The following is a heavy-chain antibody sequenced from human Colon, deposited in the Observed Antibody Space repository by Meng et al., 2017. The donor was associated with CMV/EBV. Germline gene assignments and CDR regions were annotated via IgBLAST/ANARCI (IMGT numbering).Heavy chain of an antibody. CDR1: GALIRSSNYY. V-gene: IGHV4-39*07. Sequence: LQRQVWGPGLLKPPESMSLTCRVSGALIRSSNYYWAWIRQPPGKGLEGIGSINYSGKTYYSPSLNSRVTISIDTSNKQFSLKVTSVPAADTAVYYCVREVEGRSRTEVWGQGTMVTVSS. D-gene: IGHD6-13*01. CDR3: VREVEGRSRTEV. CDR2: INYSGKT. J-gene: IGHJ3*01.